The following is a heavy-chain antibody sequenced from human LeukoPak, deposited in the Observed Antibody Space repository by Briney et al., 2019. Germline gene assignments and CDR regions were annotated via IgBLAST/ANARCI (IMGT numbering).Heavy chain of an antibody. V-gene: IGHV3-7*01. J-gene: IGHJ3*02. CDR2: IKEDGSQK. D-gene: IGHD2-8*02. CDR1: GFTFRDYW. Sequence: GGSLRLSCAASGFTFRDYWMSWVRQSPGKGLEWVANIKEDGSQKYDVDSVRGRFTISRDNARNSLFLQMDSLRAEDTAVYYCAKDSRFCTGYDCRGDAFDSWGQGTMVTVTS. CDR3: AKDSRFCTGYDCRGDAFDS.